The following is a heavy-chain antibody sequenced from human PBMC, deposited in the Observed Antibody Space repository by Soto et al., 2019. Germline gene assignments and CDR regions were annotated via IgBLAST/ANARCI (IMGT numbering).Heavy chain of an antibody. J-gene: IGHJ4*02. CDR1: GGSISRSNW. Sequence: KTSETLSLTCAVSGGSISRSNWWSFVRQPPGKGLEWIGEIYHSGSTNYNPSLKSRVTISVDKSKNQFSLKLSSVTAADTAVYYCASLGVVPAARGVYWGQGTLVTVSS. CDR3: ASLGVVPAARGVY. D-gene: IGHD2-2*01. CDR2: IYHSGST. V-gene: IGHV4-4*02.